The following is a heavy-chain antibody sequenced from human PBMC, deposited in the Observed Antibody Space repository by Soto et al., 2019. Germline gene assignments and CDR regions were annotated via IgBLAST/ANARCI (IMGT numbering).Heavy chain of an antibody. CDR3: ARDRLGATGDY. D-gene: IGHD1-26*01. J-gene: IGHJ4*02. V-gene: IGHV1-18*01. CDR2: TSAYNANT. CDR1: GYTFTSYG. Sequence: SVEVSCKASGYTFTSYGISWVRQAPGQGLEWMGWTSAYNANTNYAQKLQGRVTMTTDTSTSTSYMELRSLRSDDTAVYFCARDRLGATGDYWGQGTLVTVYS.